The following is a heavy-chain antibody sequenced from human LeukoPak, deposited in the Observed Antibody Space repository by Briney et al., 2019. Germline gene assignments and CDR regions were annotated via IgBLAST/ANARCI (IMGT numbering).Heavy chain of an antibody. CDR1: GESFSGYY. CDR3: ARGKYDSGGYYLDY. CDR2: IDHSGSI. Sequence: SETLSLTCAVYGESFSGYYWSWIRQPPGKGLTWIGEIDHSGSINYNPSLKSRVNISLDTSKSQFSLRLSSVPAADTAVYYCARGKYDSGGYYLDYWGQGTLVTVSS. J-gene: IGHJ4*02. D-gene: IGHD3-22*01. V-gene: IGHV4-34*01.